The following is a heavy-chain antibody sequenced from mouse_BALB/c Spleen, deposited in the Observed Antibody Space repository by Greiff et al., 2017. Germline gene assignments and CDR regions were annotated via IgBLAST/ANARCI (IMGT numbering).Heavy chain of an antibody. D-gene: IGHD2-4*01. CDR1: GFSLTSYD. J-gene: IGHJ4*01. Sequence: VQLQQSGPGLVAPSQSLSITCTVSGFSLTSYDISWIRQPPGKGLEWLGVIWTGGGTNYNSAFMSRLSISKDNSKSQVFLKMNSLQTDDTAIYYCVSGITTLYYYAMDYWGQGTSVTVSS. V-gene: IGHV2-9-2*01. CDR3: VSGITTLYYYAMDY. CDR2: IWTGGGT.